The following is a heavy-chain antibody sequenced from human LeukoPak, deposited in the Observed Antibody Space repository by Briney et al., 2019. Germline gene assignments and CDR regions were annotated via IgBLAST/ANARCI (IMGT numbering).Heavy chain of an antibody. D-gene: IGHD3-3*01. J-gene: IGHJ4*02. Sequence: ASVKVSCKAPGYTFTSYDINWVRRATGQGLEWMGWMNPNSGNTGYAQKFQGRVTITRNTSISTAYMELSSLRSEDTAVYYCARGLTIFGVVSMDGYWGQGTLVTVSS. CDR1: GYTFTSYD. CDR3: ARGLTIFGVVSMDGY. CDR2: MNPNSGNT. V-gene: IGHV1-8*03.